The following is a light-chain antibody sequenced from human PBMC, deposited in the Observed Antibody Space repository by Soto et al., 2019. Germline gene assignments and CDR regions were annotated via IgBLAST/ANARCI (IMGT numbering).Light chain of an antibody. CDR1: SGSIANNY. Sequence: NFMLTQPHSVSESPGKTLSISCTRSSGSIANNYVQWYKQRPGSAPTTVIYENNQRLSWVPDRFSGSTDGSSNSASLTISGLQTEDEADYYCQSYDSDFVVFGGGTKLTVL. J-gene: IGLJ2*01. CDR3: QSYDSDFVV. V-gene: IGLV6-57*04. CDR2: ENN.